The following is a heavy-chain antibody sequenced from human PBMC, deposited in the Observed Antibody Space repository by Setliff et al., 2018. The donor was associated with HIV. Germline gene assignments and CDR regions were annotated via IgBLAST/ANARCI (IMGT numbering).Heavy chain of an antibody. CDR1: GASIRSQY. CDR3: ARDDTYYHDRSGYVKSALDAFDI. Sequence: SETLSLTCTVSGASIRSQYWSWIRKPPGKGLEWIGYISYSGSTSGSTYYNPSLKSRVIISVDMSKNQFSLNLNSVTAADTAVYHCARDDTYYHDRSGYVKSALDAFDIWGRGTLVTVSS. CDR2: ISYSGST. D-gene: IGHD3-22*01. J-gene: IGHJ3*02. V-gene: IGHV4-59*11.